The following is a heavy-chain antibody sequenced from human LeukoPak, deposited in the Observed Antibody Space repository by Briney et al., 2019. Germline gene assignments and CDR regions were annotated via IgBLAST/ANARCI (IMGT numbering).Heavy chain of an antibody. Sequence: SETLSLTCTVSGGSISSRSYYWGWIRQPPGKGLEWIGSMYHSGTTYYNPSLKSRVTISVDTSKNQFSLKLSSVTAADTAVYYCARLMMVRGIDYYGMDVWGQGTTVTVSS. CDR2: MYHSGTT. J-gene: IGHJ6*02. CDR3: ARLMMVRGIDYYGMDV. CDR1: GGSISSRSYY. D-gene: IGHD3-10*01. V-gene: IGHV4-39*07.